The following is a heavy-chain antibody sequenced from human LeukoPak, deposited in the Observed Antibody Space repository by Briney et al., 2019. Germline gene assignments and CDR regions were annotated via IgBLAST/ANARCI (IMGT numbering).Heavy chain of an antibody. V-gene: IGHV4-59*11. J-gene: IGHJ6*03. CDR2: IYYSGST. D-gene: IGHD3-22*01. CDR3: ARAAPYDSSGYYLYYYYMDV. CDR1: GVSISSHY. Sequence: SETLSLTCTVSGVSISSHYWSWIRQPPGKGLEWIGYIYYSGSTNYNPSLKSRVTISVDTSKNQFSLKLSSVTAADTAAYYCARAAPYDSSGYYLYYYYMDVWGKGTTVTVSS.